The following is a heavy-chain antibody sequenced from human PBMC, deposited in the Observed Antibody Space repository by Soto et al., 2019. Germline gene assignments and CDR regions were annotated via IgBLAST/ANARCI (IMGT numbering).Heavy chain of an antibody. CDR3: AAEKKPYYDFWSGLRQPTTYGMDV. CDR1: GFTFTSSA. J-gene: IGHJ6*02. V-gene: IGHV1-58*01. D-gene: IGHD3-3*01. CDR2: IVVGSGNT. Sequence: SVKVSCKASGFTFTSSAVQWVRQARGQRLEWIGWIVVGSGNTNYAQKFQERVTITRDMSTSTAYMELSSLRSEDTALYYCAAEKKPYYDFWSGLRQPTTYGMDVWGQGTTVTVSS.